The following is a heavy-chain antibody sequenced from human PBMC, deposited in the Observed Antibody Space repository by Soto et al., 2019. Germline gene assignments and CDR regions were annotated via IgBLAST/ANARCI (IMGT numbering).Heavy chain of an antibody. V-gene: IGHV1-18*01. J-gene: IGHJ5*02. CDR3: ARVVPGAEAWFGP. CDR2: ISLYSDGT. D-gene: IGHD2-2*01. Sequence: PSVKVSCTTSGYTFSNYGITWVRQAPGQPLEWLGWISLYSDGTNYAQKFQGRVSMTTDTSTTTAYMELRSLRSDDTAVYYCARVVPGAEAWFGPWGQGTLVTVSS. CDR1: GYTFSNYG.